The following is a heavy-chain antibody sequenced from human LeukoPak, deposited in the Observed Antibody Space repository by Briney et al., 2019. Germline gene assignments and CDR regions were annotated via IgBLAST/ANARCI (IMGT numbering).Heavy chain of an antibody. D-gene: IGHD3-10*01. V-gene: IGHV4-39*07. CDR1: GGSISSSSYY. CDR2: IYYSGST. CDR3: ARGGYYYGSGRPSLHNWFDP. Sequence: SETLSLTCTVSGGSISSSSYYWGWIRQPPGKGLEWIGSIYYSGSTYYNPSLKSRVTISVDTSKNQFSLKLSSVTAADTAVYYCARGGYYYGSGRPSLHNWFDPWGQGTLVTVSS. J-gene: IGHJ5*02.